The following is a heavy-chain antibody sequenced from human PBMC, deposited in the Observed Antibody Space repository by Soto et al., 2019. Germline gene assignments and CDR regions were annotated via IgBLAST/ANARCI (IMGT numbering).Heavy chain of an antibody. CDR3: ARNDLRRRSSSWYAWDWFDP. J-gene: IGHJ5*02. Sequence: SETLSLTCTVSGGSISSYYWSWIRQPPGKGLEWIGYIYYSGSTNYNPSLKSRITISVDTSKNQFSLKLSSVTAADTAVYYCARNDLRRRSSSWYAWDWFDPWGQGTLVTVSS. CDR2: IYYSGST. V-gene: IGHV4-59*08. CDR1: GGSISSYY. D-gene: IGHD6-13*01.